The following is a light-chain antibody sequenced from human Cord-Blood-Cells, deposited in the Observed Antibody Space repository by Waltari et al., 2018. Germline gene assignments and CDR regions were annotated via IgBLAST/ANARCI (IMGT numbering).Light chain of an antibody. CDR1: SSDVGGYNY. Sequence: QSALTQPASVSGSPGQSITISCTGTSSDVGGYNYVSWYQQHPVKAPKLMIYDVSNRPSGVSNRFSCSKSGNTASLTISGLQAEDDADYSCSSYTSSSTWVFGGGTKLTVL. CDR2: DVS. J-gene: IGLJ3*02. CDR3: SSYTSSSTWV. V-gene: IGLV2-14*03.